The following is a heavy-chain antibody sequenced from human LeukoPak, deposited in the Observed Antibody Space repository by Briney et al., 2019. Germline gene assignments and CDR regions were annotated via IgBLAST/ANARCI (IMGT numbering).Heavy chain of an antibody. CDR3: AKMGLGDYDGKSDY. CDR1: GFTFSRYA. Sequence: PGGSLRLSCAASGFTFSRYALCWFRQAPEKGLEWVSAISGDGTYTYYADSVKGRFTISRDNSKNTLFLQMNSLTAEDSAVYFCAKMGLGDYDGKSDYWGQGTLVTVSS. J-gene: IGHJ4*02. V-gene: IGHV3-23*01. D-gene: IGHD4-23*01. CDR2: ISGDGTYT.